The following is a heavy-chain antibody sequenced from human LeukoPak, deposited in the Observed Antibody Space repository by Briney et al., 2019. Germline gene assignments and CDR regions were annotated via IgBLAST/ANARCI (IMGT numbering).Heavy chain of an antibody. D-gene: IGHD6-13*01. J-gene: IGHJ4*02. Sequence: GGSPRLSCAASGFTFSRYWMSWVRQAPGKGLEWVANIKQDGSEKYYVDSVKGRFTISRDNAKNSLYLQMNSLRAEDTAVYYCARSAGSSSWYEGYCFDYWGQGTLVTVSS. CDR1: GFTFSRYW. V-gene: IGHV3-7*01. CDR3: ARSAGSSSWYEGYCFDY. CDR2: IKQDGSEK.